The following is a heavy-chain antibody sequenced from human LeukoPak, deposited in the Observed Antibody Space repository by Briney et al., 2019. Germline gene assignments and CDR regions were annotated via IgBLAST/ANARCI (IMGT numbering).Heavy chain of an antibody. V-gene: IGHV3-23*01. J-gene: IGHJ4*02. Sequence: GGTLRPSCAASGFTLSSYGMSWVRQAPGKGLEWVSAISGSGGSTYYADSVKGRFTISRDNSKNTLYLQMNSLRAEDTAVYYCAKAPMLGATYYFDYWGQGTLVTVSS. CDR1: GFTLSSYG. D-gene: IGHD1-26*01. CDR3: AKAPMLGATYYFDY. CDR2: ISGSGGST.